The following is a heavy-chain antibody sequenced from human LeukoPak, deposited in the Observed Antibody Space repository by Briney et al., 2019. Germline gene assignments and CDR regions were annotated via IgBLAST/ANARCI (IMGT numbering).Heavy chain of an antibody. D-gene: IGHD4-17*01. J-gene: IGHJ3*02. V-gene: IGHV4-39*01. Sequence: PSETLSLTCTVSGGSTSSSSYYWGWIRQPPGKGLEWIGSIYYSGSTYYNPSLKSRVTISVDQTKNQFSLKLSSVTAADTAVYYCARRADYGDYVDAFDIWGQGTMVTVSS. CDR1: GGSTSSSSYY. CDR2: IYYSGST. CDR3: ARRADYGDYVDAFDI.